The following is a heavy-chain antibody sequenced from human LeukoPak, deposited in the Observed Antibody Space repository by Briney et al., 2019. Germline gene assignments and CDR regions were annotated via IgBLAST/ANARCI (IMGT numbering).Heavy chain of an antibody. CDR1: GGTFSSYA. CDR2: IIPIFGTA. D-gene: IGHD2-2*02. Sequence: GASVKVSCKASGGTFSSYAISWVRQAPGQGLEWMGRIIPIFGTANYAQKFQGRVTITADESTSTAYMELSSLRSEDTAVYYCARGTPETYCSSTSCYTLFDYWGQGTLVTVSS. J-gene: IGHJ4*02. CDR3: ARGTPETYCSSTSCYTLFDY. V-gene: IGHV1-69*13.